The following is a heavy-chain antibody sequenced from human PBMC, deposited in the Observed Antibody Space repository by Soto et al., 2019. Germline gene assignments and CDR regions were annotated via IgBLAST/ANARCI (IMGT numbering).Heavy chain of an antibody. CDR3: ARGVKYGAYSRWFDP. J-gene: IGHJ5*02. D-gene: IGHD4-17*01. Sequence: QVQLAQSGAEERKPGASVKVSCEATGYTFTAYAMHWVRQAPGQRLEWMGWMNPNSGNTAYVQKFQGRVTMTWDTSITTAYMELSSLRSEDTAVYFCARGVKYGAYSRWFDPWGQGTLVTVSS. CDR1: GYTFTAYA. CDR2: MNPNSGNT. V-gene: IGHV1-8*02.